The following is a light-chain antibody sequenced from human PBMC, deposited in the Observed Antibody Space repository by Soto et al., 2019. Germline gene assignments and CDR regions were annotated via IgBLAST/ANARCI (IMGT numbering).Light chain of an antibody. J-gene: IGKJ3*01. CDR3: QQRSNWPS. CDR2: DAS. CDR1: QSVSSY. V-gene: IGKV3-11*01. Sequence: EIVLTQSPATLSLSPGERATLSCRASQSVSSYLAWYQQKPGQAPRLLIYDASNRATGTPARFSGSGSGTDFTFTISSLEPEDFAVYYCQQRSNWPSFGPGTKVDIK.